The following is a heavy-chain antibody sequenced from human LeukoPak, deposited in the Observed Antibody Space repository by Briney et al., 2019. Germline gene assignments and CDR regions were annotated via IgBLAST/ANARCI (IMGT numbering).Heavy chain of an antibody. V-gene: IGHV3-23*01. CDR2: ISGSGDST. CDR3: AKAYDFWSGIHLIDP. D-gene: IGHD3-3*01. Sequence: GGSLRLSCAASGFTFSSYTMSWVRQAPGKGLEWVSAISGSGDSTYYADSVKGRFTISRDNSKNTLYLQMNSLRAEDTAVYYCAKAYDFWSGIHLIDPWGQGTLVTVSS. CDR1: GFTFSSYT. J-gene: IGHJ5*02.